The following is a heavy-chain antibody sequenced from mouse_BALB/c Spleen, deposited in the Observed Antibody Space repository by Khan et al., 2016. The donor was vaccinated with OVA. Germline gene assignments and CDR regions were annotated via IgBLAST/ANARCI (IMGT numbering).Heavy chain of an antibody. V-gene: IGHV2-6-7*01. J-gene: IGHJ3*01. D-gene: IGHD1-1*01. CDR3: ARARSYSQRGVAY. CDR2: IWGDGSA. CDR1: GFSFTDYI. Sequence: QMQLEESGPGLVAPSQSLSITCTVSGFSFTDYIVNWIRQPPGKGLEWLGMIWGDGSADYNSALKSRLSISKDNSKSQVFLKMNSLQTDDTARSYAARARSYSQRGVAYWGQGTLVTVSA.